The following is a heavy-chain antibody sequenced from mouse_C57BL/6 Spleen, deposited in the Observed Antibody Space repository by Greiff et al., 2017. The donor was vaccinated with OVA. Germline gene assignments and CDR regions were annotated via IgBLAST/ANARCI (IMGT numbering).Heavy chain of an antibody. Sequence: QVQLQQPGAELVKPGASVKLSCKASGYTFTSYWMQWVKQRPGQGLEWIGEIDPSDSYTNYNQKFKGKATLTVDTSSSTADMQLSSLTSEDSAVYYSARLDYGSSRFDYWGQGTTLTVSS. D-gene: IGHD1-1*01. CDR1: GYTFTSYW. CDR2: IDPSDSYT. J-gene: IGHJ2*01. V-gene: IGHV1-50*01. CDR3: ARLDYGSSRFDY.